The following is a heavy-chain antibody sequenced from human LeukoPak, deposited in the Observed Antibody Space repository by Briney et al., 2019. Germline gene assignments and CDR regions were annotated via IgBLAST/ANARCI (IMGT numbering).Heavy chain of an antibody. Sequence: KPGGSLRLSCAASGFTFSDYYMSWIRQAPGKGLEWVSYISGSSTHTNYADSVKGRLTISRDNAKKSLYLQMNSLRAEDTAVYYCATPGLLGYCSSAICAPPGYWGQGTLVTVSS. J-gene: IGHJ4*02. CDR3: ATPGLLGYCSSAICAPPGY. CDR2: ISGSSTHT. V-gene: IGHV3-11*03. D-gene: IGHD2-2*01. CDR1: GFTFSDYY.